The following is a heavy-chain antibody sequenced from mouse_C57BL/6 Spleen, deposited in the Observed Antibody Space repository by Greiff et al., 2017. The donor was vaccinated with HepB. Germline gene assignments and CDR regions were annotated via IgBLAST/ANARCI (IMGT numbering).Heavy chain of an antibody. CDR2: ISSGGSYT. V-gene: IGHV5-6*01. J-gene: IGHJ2*01. CDR3: ARQFTTVLPYFDY. D-gene: IGHD1-1*01. Sequence: EVKLMESGGDLVKPGGSLKLSCAASGFTFSSYGMSWVRQTPDKRLEWVATISSGGSYTYYPDSVKGRFTISRDNAKNTLYLQMSSLKSEDTAMYYCARQFTTVLPYFDYWGQGTTLTVSS. CDR1: GFTFSSYG.